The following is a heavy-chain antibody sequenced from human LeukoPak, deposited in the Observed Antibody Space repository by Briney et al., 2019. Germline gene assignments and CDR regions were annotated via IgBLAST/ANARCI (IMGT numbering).Heavy chain of an antibody. CDR1: GFTFSSYA. V-gene: IGHV3-30*04. CDR2: ISYDGSNK. J-gene: IGHJ4*02. CDR3: ARDREDYGEYAPHFDY. D-gene: IGHD4-17*01. Sequence: GGCLRLACAASGFTFSSYAMHWVRQARGKGLGWEAVISYDGSNKSYADSVKGRLTISRDNSKNTLYLQMNSLRAEETAVYYCARDREDYGEYAPHFDYWGEGTLVSVSS.